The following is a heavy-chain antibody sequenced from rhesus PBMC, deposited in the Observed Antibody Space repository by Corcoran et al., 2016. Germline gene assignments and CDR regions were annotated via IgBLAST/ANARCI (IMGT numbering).Heavy chain of an antibody. D-gene: IGHD3-3*01. CDR3: ARMGYLDWLFPDAFDF. CDR2: ISGTSGST. V-gene: IGHV4-165*01. CDR1: GGSFSGYY. J-gene: IGHJ3*01. Sequence: QVQLQESGPGLVKPSETLSLTCAVSGGSFSGYYWGWIRQPPGKGLEWIGYISGTSGSTDYNPSLKSRVTISTDTSKNQFSLKLSSVTAADTAVYYCARMGYLDWLFPDAFDFWGQGLRVTVSS.